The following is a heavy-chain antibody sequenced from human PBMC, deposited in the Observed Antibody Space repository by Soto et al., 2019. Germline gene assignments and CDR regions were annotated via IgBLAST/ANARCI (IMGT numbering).Heavy chain of an antibody. J-gene: IGHJ4*02. Sequence: SETLSLTRTVSGGSISRAAYCWSWIRQSPDKGLEWIGHIYDGGTTYSSPSLKGRVTISADTSETQFSLKLNSVSAADTAVYYCARGPAGDKVDYWGQGIQVTVS. CDR1: GGSISRAAYC. CDR3: ARGPAGDKVDY. V-gene: IGHV4-30-4*01. CDR2: IYDGGTT. D-gene: IGHD7-27*01.